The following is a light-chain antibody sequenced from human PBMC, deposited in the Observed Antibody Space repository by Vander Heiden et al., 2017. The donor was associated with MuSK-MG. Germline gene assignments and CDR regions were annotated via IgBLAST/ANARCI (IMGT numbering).Light chain of an antibody. V-gene: IGLV1-47*01. Sequence: QTVLTQPPSASGTPGQRVTISCSGSGSNLVSNYVNWYQQFPGTAPNLLIYRNVQRPSGVPARFSGSKSATSASLAITGLRSDDEADYYCAAWDDSLSGWVFGGGTKLAVL. CDR2: RNV. CDR3: AAWDDSLSGWV. J-gene: IGLJ3*02. CDR1: GSNLVSNY.